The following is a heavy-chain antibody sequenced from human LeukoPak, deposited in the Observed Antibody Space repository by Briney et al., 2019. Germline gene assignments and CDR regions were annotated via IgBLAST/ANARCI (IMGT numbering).Heavy chain of an antibody. V-gene: IGHV3-13*01. D-gene: IGHD3-9*01. J-gene: IGHJ6*02. CDR2: IGTAGDT. CDR1: GFTFSNHF. Sequence: GGSLRLSCSTSGFTFSNHFMHWVRQATGKGLEWVSAIGTAGDTYYPGSVKGRFTISRENAKNSLYLQMNSLRAGDTAVYYCARDQTYYDILTGNYYYYGMDVWGQGTTVTVSS. CDR3: ARDQTYYDILTGNYYYYGMDV.